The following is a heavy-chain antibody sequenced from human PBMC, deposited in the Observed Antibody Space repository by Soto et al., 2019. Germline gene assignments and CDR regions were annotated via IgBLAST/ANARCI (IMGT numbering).Heavy chain of an antibody. CDR2: IYSDDST. J-gene: IGHJ3*01. CDR1: GFTVSSNY. Sequence: EVQLVESGGDLVQPGGSLRLSCAASGFTVSSNYMSWVRQAPGKGLEWVSVIYSDDSTYYADSVKDRFTISRANSKNTLDLQMNSLRAEDTALYYCARERLEYCSSIDSPNYRFDLWGQGTMVIVSS. CDR3: ARERLEYCSSIDSPNYRFDL. D-gene: IGHD2-2*01. V-gene: IGHV3-66*01.